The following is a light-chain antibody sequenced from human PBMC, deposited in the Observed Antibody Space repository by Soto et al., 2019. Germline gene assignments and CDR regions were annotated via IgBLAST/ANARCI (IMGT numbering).Light chain of an antibody. CDR3: QQANSFPHP. CDR2: AAS. V-gene: IGKV1-12*01. CDR1: QGISSW. J-gene: IGKJ2*01. Sequence: DIQMTQSPSSVSASVGDRVTITCRASQGISSWLAWSQQKPGKAPTLLIYAASSLQSGVPSRVSGSGSGTDFTLTISSLQPEDFATYYCQQANSFPHPFGQGTKLEIK.